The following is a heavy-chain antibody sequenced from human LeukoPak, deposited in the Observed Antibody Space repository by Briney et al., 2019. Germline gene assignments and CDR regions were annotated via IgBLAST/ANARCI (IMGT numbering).Heavy chain of an antibody. CDR1: GFTFDDYA. CDR3: ARDRLGIAAANWFDP. V-gene: IGHV3-21*01. J-gene: IGHJ5*02. D-gene: IGHD6-13*01. CDR2: ISSSSSYI. Sequence: GGSLRLSCAASGFTFDDYAMHWVRQAPGKGLEWVSSISSSSSYIYYADSVKGRFTISRDNAKNSLYLQMNSLRAEDTAVYYCARDRLGIAAANWFDPWGQGTLVTVSS.